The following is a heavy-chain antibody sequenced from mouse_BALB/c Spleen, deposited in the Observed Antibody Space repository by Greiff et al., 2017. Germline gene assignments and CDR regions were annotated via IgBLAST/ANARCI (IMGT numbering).Heavy chain of an antibody. J-gene: IGHJ4*01. V-gene: IGHV1-5*01. CDR1: GYTFTSYW. D-gene: IGHD1-1*01. CDR2: IYPGNSDT. Sequence: DVKLQESGTVLARPGASVKMSCKASGYTFTSYWMHWVKQRPGQGLEWIGAIYPGNSDTSYNQKFKGKAKLTAVTSTSTAYMELSSLTNEDSAVYYCTRQVITGYAMDYWGQGTSVTVSS. CDR3: TRQVITGYAMDY.